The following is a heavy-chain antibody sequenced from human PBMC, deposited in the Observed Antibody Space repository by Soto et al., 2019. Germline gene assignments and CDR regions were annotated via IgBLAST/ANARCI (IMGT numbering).Heavy chain of an antibody. J-gene: IGHJ3*02. V-gene: IGHV4-31*03. CDR1: GASISSGASY. D-gene: IGHD2-15*01. CDR2: IYDSGIT. Sequence: SETLSLTCSVTGASISSGASYWCWIRQHPEKGLELIGYIYDSGITYYNPSPKSRASMSMDASENQFSLKLSSVTAADTAVYYCARDRGATLYRHFGGSDIWCPGPVVTVSS. CDR3: ARDRGATLYRHFGGSDI.